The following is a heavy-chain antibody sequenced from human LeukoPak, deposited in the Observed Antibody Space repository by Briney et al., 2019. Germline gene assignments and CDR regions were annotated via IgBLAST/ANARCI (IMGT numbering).Heavy chain of an antibody. CDR1: GGSISSYY. V-gene: IGHV4-4*07. CDR3: ARGSQVPVYPNPYNWFDP. J-gene: IGHJ5*02. D-gene: IGHD2-2*01. CDR2: IYTSGST. Sequence: SETLSLTCTVSGGSISSYYWNWIRQSAGKGLEWIWRIYTSGSTNYNPSLKSRVTMSIDTSENQFSLKLSSVTAAETAVYYCARGSQVPVYPNPYNWFDPWGQGTLVTVSS.